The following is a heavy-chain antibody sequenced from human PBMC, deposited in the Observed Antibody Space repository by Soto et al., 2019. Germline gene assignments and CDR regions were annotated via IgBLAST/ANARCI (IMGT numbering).Heavy chain of an antibody. Sequence: WVRQAPGQGLEWMGWINPNSGGTNYAQKFQGWVTMTRDTSISTAYMELSRLRSDDTAVYYCARTAASYYDILTGPSSWFDPWGQGTLVTVSS. CDR3: ARTAASYYDILTGPSSWFDP. D-gene: IGHD3-9*01. J-gene: IGHJ5*02. CDR2: INPNSGGT. V-gene: IGHV1-2*04.